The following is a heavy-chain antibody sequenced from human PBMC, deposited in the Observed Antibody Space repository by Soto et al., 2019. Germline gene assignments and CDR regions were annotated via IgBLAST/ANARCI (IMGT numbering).Heavy chain of an antibody. D-gene: IGHD3-10*01. Sequence: QLQLQESGPGLVKPSETLSLTCTVSGGSISSSSYYWGWIRQPPGKGLEWIGNIYYSGSTYYNPSLKSRVTISVETSKNQFSLKLSSVTAADTAVYYCGRLMVRGAVDYYYGTDVWGQGTTVTVSS. J-gene: IGHJ6*02. CDR2: IYYSGST. V-gene: IGHV4-39*01. CDR3: GRLMVRGAVDYYYGTDV. CDR1: GGSISSSSYY.